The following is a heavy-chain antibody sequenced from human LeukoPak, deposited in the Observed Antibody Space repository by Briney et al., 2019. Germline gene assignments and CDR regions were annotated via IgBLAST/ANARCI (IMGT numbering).Heavy chain of an antibody. CDR1: GGSISSYY. CDR3: ARDNGPSIRYGMDV. V-gene: IGHV4-4*07. J-gene: IGHJ6*02. D-gene: IGHD2-8*01. Sequence: SETPSLTCTVSGGSISSYYWSWIRQPAGKGLEWIGRIYTSGSTNYNPSLKSRVTMSVDTSKNQFSLKLSSVTAADTAVYYCARDNGPSIRYGMDVWGQGTTVTVSS. CDR2: IYTSGST.